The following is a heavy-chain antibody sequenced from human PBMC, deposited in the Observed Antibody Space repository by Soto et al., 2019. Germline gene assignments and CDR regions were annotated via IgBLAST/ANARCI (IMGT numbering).Heavy chain of an antibody. D-gene: IGHD3-10*01. CDR1: GFTFSSYA. CDR2: ISGSCGST. V-gene: IGHV3-23*01. Sequence: GGSLRLSCAASGFTFSSYAMSWVRQAPGKGLEWVSAISGSCGSTYYADSVKGRFTISRDNSKNTLYLQMNSLRAEDTAVYYCAKRPYSARTKRGSSPNWFDPWGQGTLVTVSS. CDR3: AKRPYSARTKRGSSPNWFDP. J-gene: IGHJ5*02.